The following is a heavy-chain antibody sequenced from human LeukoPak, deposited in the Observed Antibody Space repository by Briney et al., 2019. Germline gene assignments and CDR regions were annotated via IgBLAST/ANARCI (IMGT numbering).Heavy chain of an antibody. D-gene: IGHD3-10*01. CDR3: ARGGPVLLWFGESHFDY. CDR2: IYSGGST. Sequence: GGSLRLSGAASGFTVSSNYMSWVRQAPGKGLEWVSVIYSGGSTYYADSVKGRFTISRDNSKNTLYLQMNSLRAEDTAVYYCARGGPVLLWFGESHFDYWGQGTLVTVSS. V-gene: IGHV3-53*01. J-gene: IGHJ4*02. CDR1: GFTVSSNY.